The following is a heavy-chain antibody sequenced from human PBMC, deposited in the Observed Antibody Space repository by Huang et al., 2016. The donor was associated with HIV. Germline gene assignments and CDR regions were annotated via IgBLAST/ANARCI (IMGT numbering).Heavy chain of an antibody. D-gene: IGHD3-10*01. CDR1: GFTFSSYG. CDR3: AKTNYGSGHDAFDI. J-gene: IGHJ3*02. CDR2: IRYEGTYK. Sequence: QVQLVESGGGVVQPGGSLRLSCAASGFTFSSYGIPWVRQAPGKGLELVAFIRYEGTYKNYADSVKGRFTISRDNSKNTLYLQMNSLRVEDTAVYYCAKTNYGSGHDAFDIWGQGTMVTVSS. V-gene: IGHV3-30*02.